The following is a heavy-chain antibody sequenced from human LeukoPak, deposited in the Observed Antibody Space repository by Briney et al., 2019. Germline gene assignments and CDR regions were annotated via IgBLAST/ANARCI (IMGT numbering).Heavy chain of an antibody. Sequence: SETLSLTCTVSGYSISSGYYWGWIRQPPGKGLEWTGSIDHSGSTYYNPSLKSRITISLDTSTNQFSLNLSTVSAADTAVYYCARDSALAQAVMLDYWGQGTLVTVSS. CDR2: IDHSGST. CDR1: GYSISSGYY. CDR3: ARDSALAQAVMLDY. J-gene: IGHJ4*02. V-gene: IGHV4-38-2*02. D-gene: IGHD6-19*01.